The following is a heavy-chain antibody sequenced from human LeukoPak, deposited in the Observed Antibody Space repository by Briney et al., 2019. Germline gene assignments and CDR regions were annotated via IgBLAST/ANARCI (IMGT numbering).Heavy chain of an antibody. J-gene: IGHJ4*02. Sequence: ASVKVSCKASGYTFTSYGISWGRQAPGQGLEWMGWISAYNGNTNYAQKLQGRVTMTTDTSTSTAYMELRSLRSDDTAVYYCARRGRCSGGSCYADFDYWGQGTLVTVSS. CDR1: GYTFTSYG. V-gene: IGHV1-18*01. CDR3: ARRGRCSGGSCYADFDY. D-gene: IGHD2-15*01. CDR2: ISAYNGNT.